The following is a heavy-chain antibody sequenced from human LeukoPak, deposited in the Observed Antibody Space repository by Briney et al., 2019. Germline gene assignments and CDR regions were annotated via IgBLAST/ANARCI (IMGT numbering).Heavy chain of an antibody. CDR1: GYTFTSYG. V-gene: IGHV1-18*01. J-gene: IGHJ4*02. Sequence: GASVRVSCKASGYTFTSYGLSWVRQAPGQGLEWMGWISGYNGNTNYAQKLQGRVTLTTDTSTSTAYMELRSLRSDDTAVYYCAGAPSLSHGDYWGQGTLVTVSS. CDR2: ISGYNGNT. D-gene: IGHD2-2*01. CDR3: AGAPSLSHGDY.